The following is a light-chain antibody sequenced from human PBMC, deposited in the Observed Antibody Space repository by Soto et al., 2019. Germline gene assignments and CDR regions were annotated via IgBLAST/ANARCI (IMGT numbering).Light chain of an antibody. V-gene: IGKV1-5*03. J-gene: IGKJ1*01. CDR2: KAS. Sequence: DIKMTQSPSTLSGSVGERVTMTCRASQTISSWLAWYQQKPGKARKLLIYKASTLKSGVTSRFSGSGSGTEFTLTISSLQPDDFATYYCQHYNSYSEAVGQGTKVDIK. CDR1: QTISSW. CDR3: QHYNSYSEA.